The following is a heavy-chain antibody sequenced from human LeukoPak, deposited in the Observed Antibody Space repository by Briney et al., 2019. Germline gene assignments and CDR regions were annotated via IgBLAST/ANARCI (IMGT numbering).Heavy chain of an antibody. CDR3: ARGIVAAGNIDY. CDR1: GFTFSSYA. CDR2: VSGSGAHT. J-gene: IGHJ4*02. V-gene: IGHV3-23*01. Sequence: PGGSLRLSCAASGFTFSSYAMTWVRQAPGKGLQWVSAVSGSGAHTYYADSVKGRFTISRDNAKNSLYLQMNSLRAEDTAVYYCARGIVAAGNIDYWGQGTLVTVSS. D-gene: IGHD6-13*01.